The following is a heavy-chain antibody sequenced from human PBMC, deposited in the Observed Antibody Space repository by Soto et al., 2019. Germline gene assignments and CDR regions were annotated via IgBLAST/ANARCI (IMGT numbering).Heavy chain of an antibody. V-gene: IGHV3-53*01. CDR2: LYDGGST. Sequence: EVQLVESGGGLIQPGGSLRLSCAASGFTVSSNYMSWVRQAPGKGLEWVSVLYDGGSTYDADSAKGRFTIYRDNSKNMRDLQMNSLRAEDTAVYYCARDRWDQYLDYWGQGALVTVSS. CDR3: ARDRWDQYLDY. J-gene: IGHJ4*02. D-gene: IGHD1-26*01. CDR1: GFTVSSNY.